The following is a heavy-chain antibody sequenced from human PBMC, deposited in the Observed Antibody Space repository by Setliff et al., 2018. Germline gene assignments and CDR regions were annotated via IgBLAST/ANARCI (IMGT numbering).Heavy chain of an antibody. D-gene: IGHD3-16*01. V-gene: IGHV4-39*01. CDR3: ARLPNYVWGSPVDY. CDR2: IYHGGDT. Sequence: SETLSLTCTVSGGSINSGVYYWGWIRQPPGKGLEWIGRIYHGGDTYYNASLKSRLTISVDTSKNRFSLKLRSVTAADTAVYYCARLPNYVWGSPVDYWGQGTLVTVSS. J-gene: IGHJ4*02. CDR1: GGSINSGVYY.